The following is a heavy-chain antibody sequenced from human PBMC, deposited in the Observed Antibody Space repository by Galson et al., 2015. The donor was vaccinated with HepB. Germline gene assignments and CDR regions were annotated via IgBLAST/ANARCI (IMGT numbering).Heavy chain of an antibody. CDR3: ASRGSSSWYNWFDP. V-gene: IGHV1-8*01. J-gene: IGHJ5*02. Sequence: SVKVSCKASGYTFTSYDINWVRQATGQGLGWMGWMNPNSGNTGYAQKFQGRVTMTRNTSISTAYMELSSLRSEDTAVYYWASRGSSSWYNWFDPWGQGTLVTVSS. CDR2: MNPNSGNT. D-gene: IGHD6-13*01. CDR1: GYTFTSYD.